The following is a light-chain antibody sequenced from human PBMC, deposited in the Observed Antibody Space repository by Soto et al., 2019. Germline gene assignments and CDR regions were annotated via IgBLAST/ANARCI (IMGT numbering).Light chain of an antibody. CDR1: QGIRND. CDR3: LQHDTYPLT. V-gene: IGKV1-17*01. CDR2: GTA. J-gene: IGKJ4*01. Sequence: QMTQSPSYLSASVGDRVTITCRASQGIRNDLDWYQHKLGNGPIRLIYGTANLQSGVPSRFTGSASGTEFTRTVSSLQPEDSATYYCLQHDTYPLTFGGGTKV.